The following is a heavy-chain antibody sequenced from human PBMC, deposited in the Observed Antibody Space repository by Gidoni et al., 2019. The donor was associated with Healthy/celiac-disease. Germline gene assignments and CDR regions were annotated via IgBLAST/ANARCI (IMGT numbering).Heavy chain of an antibody. Sequence: QVQLVQSGAEVKKPGASVKVSCKASGETFTSYAMHWVRQAPGQRLEWMGWINAGNGNTKYSQKFQGRVTITRDTSSSTAYMELSSLRSEDTAVYYCARGRSNGDFFFDYWGQGTLVTVSS. CDR3: ARGRSNGDFFFDY. CDR1: GETFTSYA. D-gene: IGHD4-17*01. J-gene: IGHJ4*02. CDR2: INAGNGNT. V-gene: IGHV1-3*01.